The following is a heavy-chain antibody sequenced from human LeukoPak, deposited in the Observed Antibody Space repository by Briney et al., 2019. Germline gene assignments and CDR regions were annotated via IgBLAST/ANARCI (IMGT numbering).Heavy chain of an antibody. J-gene: IGHJ5*02. V-gene: IGHV3-11*01. CDR2: INIGGNNT. Sequence: GGSLRLSCADSGVTFNDYYMRWIRQAPGKGLMWLSYINIGGNNTHYTDSVKGRFTIFRDNAKKSLYLEMNNLRAEDTAVYYCATDGAGFDTWGQGVLVTVSS. CDR3: ATDGAGFDT. CDR1: GVTFNDYY.